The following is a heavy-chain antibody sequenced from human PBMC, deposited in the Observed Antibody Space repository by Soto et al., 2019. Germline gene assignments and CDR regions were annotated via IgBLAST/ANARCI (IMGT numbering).Heavy chain of an antibody. CDR3: ARVPKEVSGSPRWY. D-gene: IGHD1-26*01. CDR2: ISAYNGKT. J-gene: IGHJ4*02. CDR1: GYTFTNYG. Sequence: QVQLVQSGAEVKKPGASVKVSCKASGYTFTNYGISWVRQAPGQGLEWMGWISAYNGKTNYAQKLPDRVTMTTDTPPSRAYMEQRCPRTDDTAVYYCARVPKEVSGSPRWYWGQGTLVTVSS. V-gene: IGHV1-18*01.